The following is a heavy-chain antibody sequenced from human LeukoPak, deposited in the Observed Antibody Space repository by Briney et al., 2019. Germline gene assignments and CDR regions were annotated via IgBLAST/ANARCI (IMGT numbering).Heavy chain of an antibody. D-gene: IGHD3-3*01. J-gene: IGHJ3*02. CDR2: INPNSGGT. V-gene: IGHV1-2*02. Sequence: ASVKVSCKASGYTFTGYYMHWVRQAPGQGLEWMGWINPNSGGTSHAQKFQGRVTMTRDTSISTAYMELSRLRSDDTAVYYCARDAPSHYDFWSGYYSYAFDIWGQGTMVTVSS. CDR3: ARDAPSHYDFWSGYYSYAFDI. CDR1: GYTFTGYY.